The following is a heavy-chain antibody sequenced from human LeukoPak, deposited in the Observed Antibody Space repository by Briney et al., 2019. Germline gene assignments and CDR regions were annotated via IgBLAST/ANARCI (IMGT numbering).Heavy chain of an antibody. CDR1: GGTFSSYA. D-gene: IGHD4-11*01. J-gene: IGHJ4*02. Sequence: SVKVSCKASGGTFSSYAISWVRQAPGQGLEWMGGIIPIFGTANYAQKFQGRVTITAGESTSTAYMELSSLRSEDTAVYYCARGGSTTASFDYWGQGTLVTVSS. CDR3: ARGGSTTASFDY. CDR2: IIPIFGTA. V-gene: IGHV1-69*13.